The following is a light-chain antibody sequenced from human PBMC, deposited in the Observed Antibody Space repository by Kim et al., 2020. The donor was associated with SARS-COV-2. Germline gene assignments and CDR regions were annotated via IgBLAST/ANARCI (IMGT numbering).Light chain of an antibody. V-gene: IGKV3-15*01. CDR1: QSVRNN. CDR3: QQPNTYPIT. J-gene: IGKJ5*01. Sequence: IVMTQSPATLSVSPGERVTLSCRASQSVRNNLAWYQQRPGQAPRLLLYGASTRATDIPARFSGSGSGTDFTLTISSLQPEDFATYYCQQPNTYPITFGQGTRLEIK. CDR2: GAS.